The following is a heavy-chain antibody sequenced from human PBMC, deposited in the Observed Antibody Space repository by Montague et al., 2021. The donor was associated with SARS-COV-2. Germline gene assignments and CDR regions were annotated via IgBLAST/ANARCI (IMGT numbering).Heavy chain of an antibody. CDR1: GDSVSRNTAF. CDR2: TYYRSKWQN. J-gene: IGHJ6*02. CDR3: SRGTLRFGMDV. D-gene: IGHD4-17*01. V-gene: IGHV6-1*01. Sequence: CAISGDSVSRNTAFWNWVRQSPSRGLEFLGRTYYRSKWQNDYAVSVRSRITINPDTSKNQFSLYLNSVTPEDTVVYYCSRGTLRFGMDVWGQGTTVTVSS.